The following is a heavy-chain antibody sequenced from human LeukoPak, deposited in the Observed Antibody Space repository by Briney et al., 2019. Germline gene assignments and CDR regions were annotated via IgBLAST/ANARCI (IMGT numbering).Heavy chain of an antibody. CDR1: GFTFSKNA. Sequence: QTGGSLRLSCAASGFTFSKNAMSWARQAPGKGLEWVSAMSGSGDSSYYADSVKGRFTISRDISKNTLYLQMNSLGVEDTAVYYCAKNKWERSGAFDIWGQGTMVTVSS. CDR2: MSGSGDSS. V-gene: IGHV3-23*01. CDR3: AKNKWERSGAFDI. D-gene: IGHD1-26*01. J-gene: IGHJ3*02.